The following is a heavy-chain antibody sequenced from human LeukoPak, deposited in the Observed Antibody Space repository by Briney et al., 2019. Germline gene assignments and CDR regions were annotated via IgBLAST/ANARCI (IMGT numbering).Heavy chain of an antibody. CDR1: GGSISSYY. J-gene: IGHJ4*02. CDR2: IYYSGST. Sequence: RSETLSLTCTVSGGSISSYYWSWIRQPPGKGLEWIGYIYYSGSTNYNPSLKSRVTISVDTSKNQFSLKLSSVAAADTAVYYCARGHAWGYSYGNDYWGQGTLVTVSS. V-gene: IGHV4-59*01. CDR3: ARGHAWGYSYGNDY. D-gene: IGHD5-18*01.